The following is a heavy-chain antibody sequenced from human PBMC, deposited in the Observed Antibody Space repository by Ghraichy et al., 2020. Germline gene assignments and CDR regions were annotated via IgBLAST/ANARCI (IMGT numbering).Heavy chain of an antibody. CDR1: GGSISSYY. Sequence: SETLSLTCTVSGGSISSYYWSWIRQPPGKGLEWIGYIYYSGSTNYNPSLKSRVTISVDTSKNQFSLKLSSVTAADTAVYYCARAYYGSGSYYHMDVWGQGTTVTVSS. D-gene: IGHD3-10*01. CDR3: ARAYYGSGSYYHMDV. V-gene: IGHV4-59*01. J-gene: IGHJ6*02. CDR2: IYYSGST.